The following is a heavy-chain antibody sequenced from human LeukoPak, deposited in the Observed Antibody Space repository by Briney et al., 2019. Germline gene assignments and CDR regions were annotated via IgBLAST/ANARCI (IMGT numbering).Heavy chain of an antibody. D-gene: IGHD5-12*01. CDR3: ARVFGGYDGALAF. Sequence: KPSGTLSLTCAVSGGSISNNNWWSWVRQTSGKELEWIGEIYHSGSTTNYNPSLKSRVTMSVDKSKNQFSLKLTPVTAADTAVYYCARVFGGYDGALAFWGQGTLVTVSS. V-gene: IGHV4-4*02. CDR1: GGSISNNNW. CDR2: IYHSGSTT. J-gene: IGHJ4*02.